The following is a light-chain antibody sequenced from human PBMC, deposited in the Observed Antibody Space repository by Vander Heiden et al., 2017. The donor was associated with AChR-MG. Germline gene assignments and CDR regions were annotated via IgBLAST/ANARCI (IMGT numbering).Light chain of an antibody. Sequence: ETVMTQSLATLSVSPGERATLPCRASQGIRSNLAWYQKKPGQAPRLLISDASTRDTGLPARFSGSGSGTEFTLTISSLQSEDVAVYYCQQYDHWPRTFGQRTKVEIK. CDR3: QQYDHWPRT. J-gene: IGKJ1*01. CDR1: QGIRSN. CDR2: DAS. V-gene: IGKV3-15*01.